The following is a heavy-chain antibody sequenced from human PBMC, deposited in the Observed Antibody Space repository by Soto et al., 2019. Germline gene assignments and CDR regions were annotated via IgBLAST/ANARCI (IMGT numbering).Heavy chain of an antibody. CDR3: ARADQYSGSAYDAFDI. J-gene: IGHJ3*02. V-gene: IGHV3-13*01. CDR1: GFTFSSYD. CDR2: IGTAGDT. Sequence: GSLRLSCAASGFTFSSYDMHWVRQATGKGLEWVSAIGTAGDTYYPGSVKGRFTISRENAKNSLYLQMNSLRAEDTAVYYCARADQYSGSAYDAFDIWGQGTMVTVSS. D-gene: IGHD1-26*01.